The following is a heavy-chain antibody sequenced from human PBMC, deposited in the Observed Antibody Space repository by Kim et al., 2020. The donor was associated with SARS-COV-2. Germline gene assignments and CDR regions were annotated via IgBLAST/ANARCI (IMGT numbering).Heavy chain of an antibody. CDR3: ARDIIAVAGTGDY. Sequence: YAQGFTGRFVFSLDTSVSTAYLQISSLKAEDTAVYYCARDIIAVAGTGDYWGQGTLVTVSS. J-gene: IGHJ4*02. V-gene: IGHV7-4-1*02. D-gene: IGHD6-19*01.